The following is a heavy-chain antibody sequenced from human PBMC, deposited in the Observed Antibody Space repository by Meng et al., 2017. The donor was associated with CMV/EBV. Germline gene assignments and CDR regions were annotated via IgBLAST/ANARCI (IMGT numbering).Heavy chain of an antibody. D-gene: IGHD2/OR15-2a*01. Sequence: SVKVSCKASGGTFSSYAISWVRQAPGQGLEWMGGIIPILGIANYAQKFQGRVTITADKSTSTAYMELSSLRSEDAAVYYCARDPTRISAFDIWGQGTMVTVSS. CDR2: IIPILGIA. CDR3: ARDPTRISAFDI. CDR1: GGTFSSYA. V-gene: IGHV1-69*10. J-gene: IGHJ3*02.